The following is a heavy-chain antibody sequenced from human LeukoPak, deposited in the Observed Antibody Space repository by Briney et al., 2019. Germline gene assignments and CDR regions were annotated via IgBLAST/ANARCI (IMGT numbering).Heavy chain of an antibody. D-gene: IGHD6-13*01. J-gene: IGHJ4*02. CDR2: IRAYNGNT. CDR3: ARDRSADNSSWHLFDY. Sequence: ASVKVSCKASGSTFTSYGISWVRQAPGQGLEWMGWIRAYNGNTNYAQKLQGRVTMTTDTSTSTAYVELRSLRSDATAVYYCARDRSADNSSWHLFDYWGQGTLVTVSS. CDR1: GSTFTSYG. V-gene: IGHV1-18*04.